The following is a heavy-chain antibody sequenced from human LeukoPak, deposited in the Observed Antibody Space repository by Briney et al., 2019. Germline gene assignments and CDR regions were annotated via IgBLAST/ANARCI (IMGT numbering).Heavy chain of an antibody. CDR2: INHSGST. J-gene: IGHJ4*02. CDR3: ARDGKLGIHDY. CDR1: GGSFSGYY. Sequence: SETLSLTCAVYGGSFSGYYWSWIRQPPGKGLEWIGEINHSGSTNYNPSLKSRVTISVDTSKNQFSLKLSSVTAADTAVYYCARDGKLGIHDYWGQGTLVTVSS. V-gene: IGHV4-34*01. D-gene: IGHD7-27*01.